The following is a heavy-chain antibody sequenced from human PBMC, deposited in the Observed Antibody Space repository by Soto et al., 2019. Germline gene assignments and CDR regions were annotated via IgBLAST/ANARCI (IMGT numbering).Heavy chain of an antibody. V-gene: IGHV3-21*01. CDR2: ISSSSSYI. Sequence: EVQLVESGGGLVKPGGSLRLSCAASGFTFSSYSMNWVRQAPGKGLEWVSSISSSSSYIYYADSVKGRFTISRDNAKNSLYLKMNSLRAEDTAVYYCARECYSRGWYSLTGGYYYYGMDVWGQGPTVTVSS. CDR3: ARECYSRGWYSLTGGYYYYGMDV. CDR1: GFTFSSYS. J-gene: IGHJ6*02. D-gene: IGHD6-19*01.